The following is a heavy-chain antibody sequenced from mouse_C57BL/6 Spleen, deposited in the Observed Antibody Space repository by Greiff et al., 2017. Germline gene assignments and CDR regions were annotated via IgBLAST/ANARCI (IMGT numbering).Heavy chain of an antibody. D-gene: IGHD2-2*01. J-gene: IGHJ2*01. V-gene: IGHV6-6*01. CDR1: GFTFSDAW. Sequence: EVKVEESGGGLVQPGGSMKLSCAASGFTFSDAWMDWVRQSPEKGLEWVGEIRNKANNRATYYAESVKGRFTISRYDSKSSVYLQMNSLRAEDTGIYYCTYLLWLRQGYWGQGTTLTVSS. CDR3: TYLLWLRQGY. CDR2: IRNKANNRAT.